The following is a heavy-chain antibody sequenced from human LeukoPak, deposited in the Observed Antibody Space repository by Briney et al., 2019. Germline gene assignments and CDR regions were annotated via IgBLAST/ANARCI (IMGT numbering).Heavy chain of an antibody. CDR1: GVSFSGYY. J-gene: IGHJ5*02. D-gene: IGHD5-12*01. V-gene: IGHV4-34*01. CDR3: ARGPDIVATA. Sequence: SETLSLTCAVYGVSFSGYYWSWIRQPPGKGLEWIGEINHSGSTNYNPSLKSRVTISVDTSKNQFSLKLSSVTAADTAVYYCARGPDIVATAWGQGTLVTVSS. CDR2: INHSGST.